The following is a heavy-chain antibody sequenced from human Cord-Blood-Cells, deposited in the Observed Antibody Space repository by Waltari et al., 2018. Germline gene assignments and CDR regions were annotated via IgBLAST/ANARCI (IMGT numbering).Heavy chain of an antibody. D-gene: IGHD3-3*01. V-gene: IGHV4-38-2*02. CDR3: ARDDDFWSGYFWGWFDP. J-gene: IGHJ5*02. Sequence: QVQLQESGPGLVKPSETLSLTCAVPGYSFSSGYYSCWIRQPPGKGPEVIWGICHSGSPYFNPSLKSRVTISVDTSKNQFSLKPSSVTAAETAGYYCARDDDFWSGYFWGWFDPWGQGTLVTVSS. CDR1: GYSFSSGYY. CDR2: ICHSGSP.